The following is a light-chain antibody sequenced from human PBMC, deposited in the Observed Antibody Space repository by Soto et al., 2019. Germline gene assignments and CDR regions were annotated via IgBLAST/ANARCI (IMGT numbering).Light chain of an antibody. J-gene: IGKJ5*01. CDR3: QQLETYPLT. CDR1: QGISSA. Sequence: AIQVTQSPSSLSASVGDTVTITCRASQGISSAFAWYQQKPGKVPRLLIYDVFNLQSGVPSRFSGSGSGTDFTLNISRLQPEDFATYYCQQLETYPLTFGHGTRLEVK. CDR2: DVF. V-gene: IGKV1-13*02.